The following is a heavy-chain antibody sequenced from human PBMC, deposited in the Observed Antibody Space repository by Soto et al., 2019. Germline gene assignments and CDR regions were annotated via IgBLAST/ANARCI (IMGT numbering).Heavy chain of an antibody. J-gene: IGHJ5*02. CDR1: GGSISSYY. Sequence: SETLSLTCTVSGGSISSYYWNWIRQPAGNGLEWIGRIYSSGTTNYNPSLKSRLTMSLDTSRSQFSLRLKSVSAADTAVYYCARLLGGYDDYGGWFAPWGQGTLVTVSS. CDR3: ARLLGGYDDYGGWFAP. D-gene: IGHD4-17*01. CDR2: IYSSGTT. V-gene: IGHV4-4*07.